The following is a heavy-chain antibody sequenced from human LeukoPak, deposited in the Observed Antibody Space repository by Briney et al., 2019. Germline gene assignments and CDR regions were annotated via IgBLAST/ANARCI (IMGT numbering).Heavy chain of an antibody. D-gene: IGHD4-17*01. CDR1: GFTVSSNY. Sequence: GGSLRLSCAASGFTVSSNYMSWVRQAPGKGLEWVSVIYSGGSTYYADSVKGRFAISRDNSKNTLYLQMNSLRAEDTAVYYCARGRYGDGYYFDYWGQGTLVTVSS. J-gene: IGHJ4*02. CDR2: IYSGGST. V-gene: IGHV3-53*01. CDR3: ARGRYGDGYYFDY.